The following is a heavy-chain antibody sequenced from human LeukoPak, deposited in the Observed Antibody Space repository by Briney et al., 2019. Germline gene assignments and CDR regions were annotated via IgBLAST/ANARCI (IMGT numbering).Heavy chain of an antibody. CDR3: ARRRSLYCSSTICYTFDY. V-gene: IGHV4-34*01. CDR2: INHSGST. D-gene: IGHD2-2*02. CDR1: GESFSGYY. J-gene: IGHJ4*02. Sequence: PSETLSLTCAVYGESFSGYYWSWIRQPPGKGLEWIGEINHSGSTNYNPSLKSRVTISVDTSKNQFSLKLSSVTAADTAVYYCARRRSLYCSSTICYTFDYWGQGTLVTVSS.